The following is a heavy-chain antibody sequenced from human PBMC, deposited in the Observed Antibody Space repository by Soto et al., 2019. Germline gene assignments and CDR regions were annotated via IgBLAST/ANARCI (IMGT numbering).Heavy chain of an antibody. J-gene: IGHJ4*02. Sequence: GGSLRLSCAASGFTFSSYSMNWVRQAPGKGLEWVSSISSSSSYIYYADSVKGRFTISRDNAKNSLYLQMNSLRAEETAVYYYARVGQVDYYGSGSYEEGSYYFDYWGQGTLVTVSS. CDR1: GFTFSSYS. V-gene: IGHV3-21*01. D-gene: IGHD3-10*01. CDR2: ISSSSSYI. CDR3: ARVGQVDYYGSGSYEEGSYYFDY.